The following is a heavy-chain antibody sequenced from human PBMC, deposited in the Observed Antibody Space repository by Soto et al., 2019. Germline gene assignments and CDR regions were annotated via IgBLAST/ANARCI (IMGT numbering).Heavy chain of an antibody. CDR2: IYSDGTT. Sequence: PSETLSLTCTVSGGSISGYYWSWVRQPAWKGLEWVGRIYSDGTTNYSPSLKSRVTMSLDTSKDQFSLHLNSVTAADTAVYYCSRVGCSNSKCYTRGMDVWGQGTTVTVSS. V-gene: IGHV4-4*07. D-gene: IGHD2-2*01. J-gene: IGHJ6*02. CDR1: GGSISGYY. CDR3: SRVGCSNSKCYTRGMDV.